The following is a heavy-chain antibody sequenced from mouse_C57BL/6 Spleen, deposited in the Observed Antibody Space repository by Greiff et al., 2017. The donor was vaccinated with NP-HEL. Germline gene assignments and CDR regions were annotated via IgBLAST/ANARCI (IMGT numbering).Heavy chain of an antibody. V-gene: IGHV5-4*01. CDR3: ARGENCFDY. CDR2: ISDGGSYT. CDR1: GFTFSSYA. Sequence: EVHLVESGGGLVKPGGSLKLSCAASGFTFSSYAMSWVRQTPEKRLEWVATISDGGSYTYYPDNVKGRFTISRDNAKNNLYLQMSHLKSEDTAMYYCARGENCFDYWGQGTTLTVSS. J-gene: IGHJ2*01.